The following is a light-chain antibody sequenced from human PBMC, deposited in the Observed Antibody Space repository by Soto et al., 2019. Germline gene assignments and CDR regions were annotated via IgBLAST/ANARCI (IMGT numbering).Light chain of an antibody. Sequence: EIVMTQSPATLSVSPGETASLSCRASQSAGNFLAWYQQKPGQAPRLLIYGASTRATGIPARFSGSGSGTEFTLTISSLQSEDFAVYYCQQYNNWRGTFGQGTKVDIK. J-gene: IGKJ1*01. CDR1: QSAGNF. V-gene: IGKV3-15*01. CDR2: GAS. CDR3: QQYNNWRGT.